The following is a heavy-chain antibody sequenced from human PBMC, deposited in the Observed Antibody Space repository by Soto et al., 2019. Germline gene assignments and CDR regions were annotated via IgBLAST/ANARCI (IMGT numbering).Heavy chain of an antibody. CDR3: AKDIGKQWLVPFDY. D-gene: IGHD6-19*01. V-gene: IGHV3-23*01. J-gene: IGHJ4*02. CDR1: GFTFSSYA. Sequence: GGSLRLSCAASGFTFSSYAMNWVRQAPGKGLEWVSAMSGTGGSTYYADSVKGRFTISRDNSKNTLYLQMNSLRVEDTAVYYCAKDIGKQWLVPFDYWGQGTLVTVSS. CDR2: MSGTGGST.